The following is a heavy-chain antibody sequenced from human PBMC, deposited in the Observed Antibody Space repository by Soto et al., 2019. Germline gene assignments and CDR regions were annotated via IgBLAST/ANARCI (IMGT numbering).Heavy chain of an antibody. D-gene: IGHD4-4*01. CDR1: GYSFTTNW. V-gene: IGHV5-51*01. Sequence: GESLKISCQGSGYSFTTNWIAWVRRMPGKGLEWMGIIYPTDSNTRYSPSFQGQVTISVDKSISTAYLQWSSLKASDTAMYYCAGVGHFASTVIDDWGQGTLVTVSS. CDR3: AGVGHFASTVIDD. J-gene: IGHJ4*02. CDR2: IYPTDSNT.